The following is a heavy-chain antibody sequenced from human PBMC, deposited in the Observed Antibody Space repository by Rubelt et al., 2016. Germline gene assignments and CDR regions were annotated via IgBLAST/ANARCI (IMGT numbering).Heavy chain of an antibody. CDR1: GESFSVYY. V-gene: IGHV4-34*01. CDR2: INHSGST. J-gene: IGHJ3*01. CDR3: ATVGQWELRAFDF. Sequence: QVHLQQWGAGLLKPSETLSLTCAVYGESFSVYYWSWIRQPPGKGLEYIGEINHSGSTYYNPSLKSGVSISVDTSKNTLSLRLSSVTAADTAGYYCATVGQWELRAFDFWGQGTVVTVSS. D-gene: IGHD1-26*01.